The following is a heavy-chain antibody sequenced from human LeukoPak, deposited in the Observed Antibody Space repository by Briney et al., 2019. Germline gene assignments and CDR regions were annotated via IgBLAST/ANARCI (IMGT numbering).Heavy chain of an antibody. D-gene: IGHD3-22*01. CDR1: GGTFNSYA. V-gene: IGHV1-69*13. CDR2: IIPIFGTA. CDR3: ASKGNYYDSSGYLLLIY. Sequence: SVKVPCKASGGTFNSYAISWVRQAPGQGLEWMGGIIPIFGTANYAQKFQGRVTITADESTSTAYMELSSLRSEDTAVYYCASKGNYYDSSGYLLLIYWGQGTLVTVSS. J-gene: IGHJ4*02.